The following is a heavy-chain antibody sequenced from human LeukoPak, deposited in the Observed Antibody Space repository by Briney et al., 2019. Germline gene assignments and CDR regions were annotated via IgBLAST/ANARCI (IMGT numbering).Heavy chain of an antibody. CDR2: IKEDGSQK. CDR3: ARHYDGTGYSLDY. J-gene: IGHJ4*02. CDR1: GFTFSSYW. V-gene: IGHV3-7*01. Sequence: GGSLRLSCAASGFTFSSYWMTWVRQAPGKGLEWLANIKEDGSQKFYLDSVKGRFTISRDNAKDSLFLQMNSLRAEDTAVYYCARHYDGTGYSLDYWGQGTLVTVSS. D-gene: IGHD3-22*01.